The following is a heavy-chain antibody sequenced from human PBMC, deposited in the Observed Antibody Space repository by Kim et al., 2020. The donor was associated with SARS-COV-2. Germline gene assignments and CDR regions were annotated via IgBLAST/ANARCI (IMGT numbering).Heavy chain of an antibody. CDR2: IYYSVST. CDR1: GGSISSYY. V-gene: IGHV4-59*08. J-gene: IGHJ4*02. CDR3: ARGFDY. Sequence: SETLSLTCTVSGGSISSYYWSWIRQPPGKGLEWIGYIYYSVSTNYNPSLKSRVTISVDTSKNQFSLKLSSVTAADTAVYYCARGFDYWGQRTLVTVSS.